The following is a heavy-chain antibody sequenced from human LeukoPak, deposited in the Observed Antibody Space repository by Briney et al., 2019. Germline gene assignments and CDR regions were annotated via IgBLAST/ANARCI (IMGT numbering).Heavy chain of an antibody. V-gene: IGHV5-51*01. Sequence: GESLQISCKGSGYSFTSYWIGWVRQMPGKGLEWMGIIYPGDSDTRYSPSFQGQVTISADKSISTAYLQWSSLKASDTAMYYCARLLGSGWSRAEYFQHWGQGTLVTVSS. CDR1: GYSFTSYW. CDR3: ARLLGSGWSRAEYFQH. J-gene: IGHJ1*01. D-gene: IGHD6-19*01. CDR2: IYPGDSDT.